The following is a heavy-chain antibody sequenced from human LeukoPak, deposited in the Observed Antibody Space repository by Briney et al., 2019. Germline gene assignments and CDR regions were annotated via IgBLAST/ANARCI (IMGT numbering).Heavy chain of an antibody. J-gene: IGHJ4*02. Sequence: GGSLRLSCAASGFTFSSYAMPWVRQAPGKGLEWVAVISYDGSNKYYADSVKGRFTISRDNSKNTLYLQMNSLRAEDTAVYYCARGNHRIDYWGQGTLVTVSS. CDR1: GFTFSSYA. CDR2: ISYDGSNK. V-gene: IGHV3-30-3*01. CDR3: ARGNHRIDY.